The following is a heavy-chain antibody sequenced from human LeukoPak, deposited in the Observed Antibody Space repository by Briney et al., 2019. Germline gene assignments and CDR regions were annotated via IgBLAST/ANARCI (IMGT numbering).Heavy chain of an antibody. Sequence: PGGSLRLSCAGSEVTFSPYSLNWVRQAPGKGLEWVSSISYSSRYIYYADSVKGRFTISRDNAKNSLYLQMNSLRADDTAVYYCASGRVVQQLVLGAFDVWGQGTMVTVSS. D-gene: IGHD6-13*01. J-gene: IGHJ3*01. CDR3: ASGRVVQQLVLGAFDV. V-gene: IGHV3-21*01. CDR1: EVTFSPYS. CDR2: ISYSSRYI.